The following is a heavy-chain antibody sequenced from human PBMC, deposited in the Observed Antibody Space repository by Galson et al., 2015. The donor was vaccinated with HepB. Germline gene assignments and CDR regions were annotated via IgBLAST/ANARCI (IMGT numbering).Heavy chain of an antibody. V-gene: IGHV3-7*01. D-gene: IGHD3-3*01. CDR1: GFTFSKYW. Sequence: SLRLSCAASGFTFSKYWMNWVRQAPGKGLEWVANIKQDGSEKYYADSVKGRLTITRDNTKNSMYLQMNSLRAEDTAVYYCARVYDPSALPLWYFELWGRGTPVTVSS. J-gene: IGHJ2*01. CDR3: ARVYDPSALPLWYFEL. CDR2: IKQDGSEK.